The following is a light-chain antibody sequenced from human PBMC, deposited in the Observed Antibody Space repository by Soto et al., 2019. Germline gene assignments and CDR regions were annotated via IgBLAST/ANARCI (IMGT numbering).Light chain of an antibody. CDR3: QQYGSSRWT. CDR1: QSVTSN. CDR2: DAS. V-gene: IGKV3-11*01. Sequence: EIVLIQSPATLSLSPGERATLSCRASQSVTSNLAWYQQNPGQAPRLLIFDASKRATGIPARFSGSGSGTDFTLTISSPEPEDFAVYYCQQYGSSRWTFGQGTKVDIK. J-gene: IGKJ1*01.